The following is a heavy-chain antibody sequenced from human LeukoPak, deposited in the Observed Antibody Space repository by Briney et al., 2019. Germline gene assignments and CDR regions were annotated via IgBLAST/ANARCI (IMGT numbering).Heavy chain of an antibody. CDR1: GFAFSTYS. J-gene: IGHJ4*02. CDR3: ARARPGYDTPPYYFDF. CDR2: IISSSSVI. V-gene: IGHV3-48*01. D-gene: IGHD3-16*01. Sequence: GGSLRVSCATSGFAFSTYSMNWVRQAPGKGLEWISYIISSSSVIYYADSVKGRFTISRDNAMSSLYLQMNSLRAEDTAVYYCARARPGYDTPPYYFDFWGQGTLVTVSS.